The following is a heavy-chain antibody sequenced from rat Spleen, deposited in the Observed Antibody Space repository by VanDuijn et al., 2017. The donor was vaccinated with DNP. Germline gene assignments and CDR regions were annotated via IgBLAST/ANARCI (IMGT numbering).Heavy chain of an antibody. J-gene: IGHJ1*01. D-gene: IGHD4-4*01. CDR2: ITSSGGNT. V-gene: IGHV5-19*01. CDR3: ARGSGTYYWYFDF. CDR1: GFTFSNSG. Sequence: EVQLVESGGGLVQPGRSLKLSCAASGFTFSNSGMHWIRQVPGKGLEWVASITSSGGNTYYPDSVKGRFTISRDNAKNTLYLQMDSLRSEDTATYYCARGSGTYYWYFDFWGPGTMVTVSS.